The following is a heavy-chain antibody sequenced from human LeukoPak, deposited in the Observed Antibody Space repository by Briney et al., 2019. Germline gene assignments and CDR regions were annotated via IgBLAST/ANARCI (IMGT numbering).Heavy chain of an antibody. CDR1: GFSFSSYA. J-gene: IGHJ4*02. D-gene: IGHD3-22*01. CDR3: ATGSYYDSSGYPIY. V-gene: IGHV3-23*01. Sequence: GGSLRLSCAASGFSFSSYAMTWARQAPVKGLEWVSAISGSGGSTYYADSVKGRFTISRDNSKNTLYLQMNSLRAEDTAVYYCATGSYYDSSGYPIYWGQGTLVTVSS. CDR2: ISGSGGST.